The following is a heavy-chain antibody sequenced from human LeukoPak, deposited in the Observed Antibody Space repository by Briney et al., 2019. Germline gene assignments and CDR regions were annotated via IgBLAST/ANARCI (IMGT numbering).Heavy chain of an antibody. Sequence: ASVKVSCTASGYTFTSYGISWVRQAPGQGLEWMGWISVYNGNTNYAQKLQGRVTMTTDTSTSTAYMELRSLRAEDTAVYYCARDLYHYGDYGWGQGTLVTVSS. J-gene: IGHJ4*02. D-gene: IGHD4-17*01. CDR1: GYTFTSYG. V-gene: IGHV1-18*01. CDR3: ARDLYHYGDYG. CDR2: ISVYNGNT.